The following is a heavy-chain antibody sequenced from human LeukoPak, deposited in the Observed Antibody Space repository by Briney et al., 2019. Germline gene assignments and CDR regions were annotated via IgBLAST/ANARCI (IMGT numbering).Heavy chain of an antibody. CDR1: GGSFSGYY. D-gene: IGHD5-18*01. V-gene: IGHV4-34*01. J-gene: IGHJ6*03. CDR2: INHSGST. Sequence: SETLSLTCAVYGGSFSGYYWSWIRQPPGKGLEWIGEINHSGSTNYNPSLKSRVTISVDTSKNQFSLKLSSVTAADTAVYYCARGRGRTGYGPYYYYYYYMDVWGKGTTVTVSS. CDR3: ARGRGRTGYGPYYYYYYYMDV.